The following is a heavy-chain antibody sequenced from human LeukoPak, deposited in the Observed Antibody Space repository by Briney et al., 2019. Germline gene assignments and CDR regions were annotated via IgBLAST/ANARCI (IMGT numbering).Heavy chain of an antibody. CDR2: IYSTGST. Sequence: PSETLSLTCTVSGGSINNYYWSWIRQPAGKGLEWIGRIYSTGSTNNNPSLKSRVTMSVDTSKNQFSLKLSSVTAADTAVYYCARSYGYGTNFDYWGQGTLVTVSS. J-gene: IGHJ4*02. D-gene: IGHD5-18*01. CDR1: GGSINNYY. CDR3: ARSYGYGTNFDY. V-gene: IGHV4-4*07.